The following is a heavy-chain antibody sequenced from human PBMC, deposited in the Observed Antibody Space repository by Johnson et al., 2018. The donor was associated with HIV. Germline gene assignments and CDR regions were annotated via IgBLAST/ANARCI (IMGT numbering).Heavy chain of an antibody. CDR1: GFTFSSYG. CDR2: IRYDGSNR. J-gene: IGHJ3*01. CDR3: VARSWPPIRAACDC. Sequence: QMQLVASGGGVVQPGGSLRLSCASSGFTFSSYGMHWVRPAPGKGLAWVSFIRYDGSNRYYADSVKGRFTNSRDNAKNSLYLQMNSLRDEDTALYYCVARSWPPIRAACDCWGQGTMVTVSS. D-gene: IGHD4-17*01. V-gene: IGHV3-30*02.